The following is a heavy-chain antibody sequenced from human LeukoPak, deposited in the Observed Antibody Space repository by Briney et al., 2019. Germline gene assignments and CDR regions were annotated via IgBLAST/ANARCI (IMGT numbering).Heavy chain of an antibody. CDR1: GFTFSSYE. Sequence: GGSLRLSCAASGFTFSSYEMNWVRQAPGKGLEWVSYISSSGSTIYYADSVKGRFTISRDNAKNSLYLQTNSLRAEDTAVYYCARDSGYSSSWYGYYYGMDVWGQGTTVTVSS. CDR3: ARDSGYSSSWYGYYYGMDV. J-gene: IGHJ6*02. CDR2: ISSSGSTI. D-gene: IGHD6-13*01. V-gene: IGHV3-48*03.